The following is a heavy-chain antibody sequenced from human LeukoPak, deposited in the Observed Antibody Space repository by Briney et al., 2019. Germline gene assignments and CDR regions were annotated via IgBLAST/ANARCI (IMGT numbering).Heavy chain of an antibody. J-gene: IGHJ4*02. Sequence: NSSETLSLTCTASGGSISSYYWSWIRQPPGKGLEWIGYIYYSGSTNYNPSLKSRVTISVDTSKNHFSLKLSSVTAADTAVYYCARDFRGGYDFWSGYYTPYYFDYWGQGTLVTVSP. CDR3: ARDFRGGYDFWSGYYTPYYFDY. CDR1: GGSISSYY. D-gene: IGHD3-3*01. V-gene: IGHV4-59*12. CDR2: IYYSGST.